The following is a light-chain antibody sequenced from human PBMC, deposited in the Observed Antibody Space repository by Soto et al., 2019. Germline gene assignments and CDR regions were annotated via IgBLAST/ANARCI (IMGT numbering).Light chain of an antibody. CDR2: AAS. CDR3: QQSYSTPMYT. V-gene: IGKV1-39*01. CDR1: QSISSY. Sequence: DIQMTQSPSSLSASVGDRVTITCRASQSISSYLNWYQQKPGKAPKLLIYAASSLQSGVPSRFSGSGYGTDFTLTISSLQPEDFATCYCQQSYSTPMYTFGQGTKLEIK. J-gene: IGKJ2*01.